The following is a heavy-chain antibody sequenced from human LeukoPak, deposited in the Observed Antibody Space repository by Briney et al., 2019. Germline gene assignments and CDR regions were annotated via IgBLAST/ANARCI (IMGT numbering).Heavy chain of an antibody. CDR2: INPNSGGT. D-gene: IGHD1-26*01. CDR1: GYTFTGYY. Sequence: ASVKVSCKASGYTFTGYYMHWVRQAPGQGLEWMGWINPNSGGTNYAQKFQGRVTMTRDTSISTAYMELSRLRSDDTAVYYRARDLRQWELLQGIDYWGQGTLVTVSS. V-gene: IGHV1-2*02. J-gene: IGHJ4*02. CDR3: ARDLRQWELLQGIDY.